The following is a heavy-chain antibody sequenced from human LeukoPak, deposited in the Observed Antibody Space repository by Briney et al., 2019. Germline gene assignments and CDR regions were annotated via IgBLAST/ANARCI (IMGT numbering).Heavy chain of an antibody. J-gene: IGHJ5*02. D-gene: IGHD2-21*02. V-gene: IGHV3-23*01. CDR2: ISGSGGST. CDR3: AKDLSVGTASNWFVP. CDR1: GFTFSSYA. Sequence: GGSLRLSCAASGFTFSSYARSWVRQAPGKGLEWVSAISGSGGSTYYADSVKGRFTISRDNSKNTLYLQMNSLRAEDTAVYYCAKDLSVGTASNWFVPWGQGTLVTVSS.